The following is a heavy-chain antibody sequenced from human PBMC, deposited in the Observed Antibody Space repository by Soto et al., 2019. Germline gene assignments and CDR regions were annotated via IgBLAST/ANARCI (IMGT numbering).Heavy chain of an antibody. CDR2: ISAHNGNT. J-gene: IGHJ4*02. CDR1: GYTFTSYG. D-gene: IGHD3-10*01. V-gene: IGHV1-18*01. CDR3: ARGRYGEY. Sequence: QVHLVQSGAEVKKPGASVKVSCKASGYTFTSYGITWVRQAPGQGLEWMGWISAHNGNTDYAQKLQGRVIVTRDTSTSTAYMELRILISDDTAVYYCARGRYGEYWGQGARVTVSS.